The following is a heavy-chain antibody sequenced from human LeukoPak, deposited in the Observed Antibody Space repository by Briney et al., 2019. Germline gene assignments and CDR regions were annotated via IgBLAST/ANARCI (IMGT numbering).Heavy chain of an antibody. CDR3: AKDPRSLLQATVVTPDYFDY. CDR1: GYSITSGYY. CDR2: SYHSGST. Sequence: PSETLSLTCTVSGYSITSGYYWGWIRQPPGKGLEWIGSSYHSGSTFYNPSLKSRVTISVDTSKNQFSLKVSSVTAADTAVYYCAKDPRSLLQATVVTPDYFDYWGQGTLVTVSS. V-gene: IGHV4-38-2*02. J-gene: IGHJ4*02. D-gene: IGHD4-23*01.